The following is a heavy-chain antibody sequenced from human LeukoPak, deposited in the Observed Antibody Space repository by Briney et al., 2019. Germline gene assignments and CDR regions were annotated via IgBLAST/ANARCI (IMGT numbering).Heavy chain of an antibody. CDR1: GGSFSGYY. V-gene: IGHV4-34*01. CDR3: AREGVSVRGVITSFDY. D-gene: IGHD3-10*01. J-gene: IGHJ4*02. Sequence: PSETLSLTCAVYGGSFSGYYWSWIRQPPGKGLEWIGEIYHSGSTNYNPSLKSRVTISVDKSKNQFSLKLSSVTAADTAVYYCAREGVSVRGVITSFDYWGQGTLVTVSS. CDR2: IYHSGST.